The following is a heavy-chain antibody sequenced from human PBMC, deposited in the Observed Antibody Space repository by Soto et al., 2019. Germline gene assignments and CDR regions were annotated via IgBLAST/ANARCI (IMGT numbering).Heavy chain of an antibody. V-gene: IGHV3-23*01. J-gene: IGHJ4*02. Sequence: EVQLLQSGGGQVHPGGSLRLSCVGSGFTFDTYAMSWVRQAPGKGLEWVGTVSGTGGLTYHADSVKGRFTISRDNSKNTLYLQMDSLRAEDVALYYCALRGSTRWYYFASLGQGTLVTVSS. D-gene: IGHD6-13*01. CDR3: ALRGSTRWYYFAS. CDR1: GFTFDTYA. CDR2: VSGTGGLT.